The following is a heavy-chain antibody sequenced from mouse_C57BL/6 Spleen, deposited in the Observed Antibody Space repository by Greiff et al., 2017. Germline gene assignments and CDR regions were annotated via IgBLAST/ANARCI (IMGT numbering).Heavy chain of an antibody. CDR1: GFTFSSYG. Sequence: EVQLVESGGDLVKPGGSLKLSCAASGFTFSSYGMSWVRQTPDKRLEWVATISSGGSYTYYPDSVKGRFTISRDNAKNTLYLQMSSLKSEDTAMYYCAIHDLGGFYYWGQGTTLTFSS. V-gene: IGHV5-6*01. CDR2: ISSGGSYT. CDR3: AIHDLGGFYY. D-gene: IGHD4-1*01. J-gene: IGHJ2*01.